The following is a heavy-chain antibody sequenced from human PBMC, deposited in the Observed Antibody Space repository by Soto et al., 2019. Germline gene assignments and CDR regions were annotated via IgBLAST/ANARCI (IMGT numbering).Heavy chain of an antibody. V-gene: IGHV4-39*01. CDR3: ARHCVAVVIKGWGY. Sequence: SETLSLTCNVSGGSIDRSNYYWDWLRQPPGKGLEWIGPTYYNGNAYYNPSLRSRVSMSVDPSKNQFSLKLISVTAADTAVYYCARHCVAVVIKGWGYWGQGNLVTVSS. J-gene: IGHJ4*02. CDR1: GGSIDRSNYY. CDR2: TYYNGNA. D-gene: IGHD3-10*01.